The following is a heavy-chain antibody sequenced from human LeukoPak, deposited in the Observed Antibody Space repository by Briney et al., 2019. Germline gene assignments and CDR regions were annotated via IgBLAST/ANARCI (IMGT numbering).Heavy chain of an antibody. D-gene: IGHD2-2*01. CDR2: ISGST. CDR3: AKAAASYCSSTSCYGHYYYGMDV. V-gene: IGHV3-23*01. J-gene: IGHJ6*02. Sequence: GGSLRLSCAASGFTFSSYAMSWVRQAPGKGLEWVSAISGSTYYTDSVKGRFTISRDNSKNTLYLQMNSLRAEDTAVYYCAKAAASYCSSTSCYGHYYYGMDVWGQGTTVTVSS. CDR1: GFTFSSYA.